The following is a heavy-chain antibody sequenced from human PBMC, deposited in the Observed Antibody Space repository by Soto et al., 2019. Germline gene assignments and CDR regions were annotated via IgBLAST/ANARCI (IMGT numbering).Heavy chain of an antibody. CDR1: GGSVRNYH. V-gene: IGHV4-59*02. CDR2: VYDSGSITT. Sequence: ETLSLTCAVSGGSVRNYHWSWIRQSPGKGLEWLGYVYDSGSITTSYNPSVKSRVTMAVDPSKNEVSLKLTSVTAADTAVYYCARRWQQLSWFDVWGQGTLVTVSS. CDR3: ARRWQQLSWFDV. J-gene: IGHJ5*02.